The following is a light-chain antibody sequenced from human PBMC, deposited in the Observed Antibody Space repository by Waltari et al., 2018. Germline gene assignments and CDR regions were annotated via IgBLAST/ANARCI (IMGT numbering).Light chain of an antibody. Sequence: QSVLTQPPSVSAAPGQRVTISCSGGSSNIGNNYVSWYRLFPGTAPKLLIYENAGRPSGIPGRFSGSKSGTSATLDLTGLQAGDEADYYCGTWDSSLGGAVFGGGTHLTVL. J-gene: IGLJ7*01. CDR2: ENA. V-gene: IGLV1-51*02. CDR3: GTWDSSLGGAV. CDR1: SSNIGNNY.